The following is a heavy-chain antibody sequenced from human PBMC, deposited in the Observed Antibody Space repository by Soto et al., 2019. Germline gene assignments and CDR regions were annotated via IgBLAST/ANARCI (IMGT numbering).Heavy chain of an antibody. CDR3: ARSGEHPLDY. V-gene: IGHV1-18*01. Sequence: ASVKVSCKTSGYTFSHYVINWVRQAPGQGLEWMGFSTHTGNTNYAQNFQGRVAMTTDTSTSTSYMEVRSLRRDDTAVYYCARSGEHPLDYWGQGTPVTVSS. J-gene: IGHJ4*02. D-gene: IGHD3-10*01. CDR1: GYTFSHYV. CDR2: STHTGNT.